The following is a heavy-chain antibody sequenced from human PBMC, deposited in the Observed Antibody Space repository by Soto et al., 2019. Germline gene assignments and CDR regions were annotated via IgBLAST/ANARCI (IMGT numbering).Heavy chain of an antibody. J-gene: IGHJ5*02. CDR1: GGSISSYY. CDR3: ARGLITEPYNWFDP. CDR2: IYYSGST. V-gene: IGHV4-59*01. Sequence: SETLSLTCTVSGGSISSYYWSWIRQPPGKGLEWIGYIYYSGSTNYNPSLKSRVTISVDTSKNQFSLKLSSVTAADTAVYYCARGLITEPYNWFDPWGQGTLVTVSS. D-gene: IGHD3-16*01.